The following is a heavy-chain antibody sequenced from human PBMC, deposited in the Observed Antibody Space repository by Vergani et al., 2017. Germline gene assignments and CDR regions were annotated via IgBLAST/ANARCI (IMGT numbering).Heavy chain of an antibody. Sequence: QVQLPESGPGLVKPSQTLSLTCTVSGGSISSGSYYWSWIRQPAGKGLEWIGRIYTSGSTNYNPSLKSRVTISVDTSKNQFSLKLSSVTAADTAVYYCARGGRKNWFDPWGQGTLVTVSS. CDR2: IYTSGST. CDR1: GGSISSGSYY. CDR3: ARGGRKNWFDP. D-gene: IGHD3-16*01. V-gene: IGHV4-61*02. J-gene: IGHJ5*02.